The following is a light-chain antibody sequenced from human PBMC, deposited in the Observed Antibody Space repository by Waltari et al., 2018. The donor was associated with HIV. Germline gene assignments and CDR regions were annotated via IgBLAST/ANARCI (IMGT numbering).Light chain of an antibody. J-gene: IGLJ1*01. Sequence: SFELTQPPSVSVSPGQTARNTCPGVGLARQYVDWYQQKPGQAHVVVIYKDTERPSGIPERFSGSSSGTTVTLTINGVQAEDEADYYCQSADTGGTRVFGSGTKVTVL. CDR3: QSADTGGTRV. CDR1: GLARQY. CDR2: KDT. V-gene: IGLV3-25*03.